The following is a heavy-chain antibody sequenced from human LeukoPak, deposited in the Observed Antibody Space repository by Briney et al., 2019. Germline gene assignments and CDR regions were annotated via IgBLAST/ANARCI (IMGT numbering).Heavy chain of an antibody. Sequence: GGSLRLSCAASGFTFSTYAITWVRQAPGKGLEWVSSISASGGVTHYADSVKGRFTISRDNSKNTLYLQRSSLRAEDTAVYYCARGRATYCFDYWGQGTLVTVSS. D-gene: IGHD2-21*01. CDR3: ARGRATYCFDY. V-gene: IGHV3-23*01. J-gene: IGHJ4*02. CDR2: ISASGGVT. CDR1: GFTFSTYA.